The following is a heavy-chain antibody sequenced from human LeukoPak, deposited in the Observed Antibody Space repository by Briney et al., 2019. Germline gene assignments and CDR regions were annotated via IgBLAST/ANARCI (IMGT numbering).Heavy chain of an antibody. CDR2: INPNSGGT. CDR3: AIPTGTLEYNWFDH. Sequence: ASVKVSCKASGYTFTGYYMHWVRQAPGQGLEWMGWINPNSGGTNYAQKFQGRVTMTRDTSISTAYMELSRLRSDDTAVYYCAIPTGTLEYNWFDHWGQGTLVTVSS. V-gene: IGHV1-2*02. J-gene: IGHJ5*02. D-gene: IGHD1-1*01. CDR1: GYTFTGYY.